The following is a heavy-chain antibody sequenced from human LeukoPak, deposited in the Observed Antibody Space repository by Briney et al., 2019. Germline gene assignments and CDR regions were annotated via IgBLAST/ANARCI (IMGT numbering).Heavy chain of an antibody. V-gene: IGHV4-59*01. Sequence: TSSETLSLTCTVSGGSISSYYWSWIRQPPGKGLEWIGYIYYSGSTNYNPSLKSRVTISVDTSKNQFSLKLSSVTAADTAVYYCARGGIAARRGSFDYWGQGTLVTVSS. J-gene: IGHJ4*02. CDR2: IYYSGST. CDR1: GGSISSYY. D-gene: IGHD6-6*01. CDR3: ARGGIAARRGSFDY.